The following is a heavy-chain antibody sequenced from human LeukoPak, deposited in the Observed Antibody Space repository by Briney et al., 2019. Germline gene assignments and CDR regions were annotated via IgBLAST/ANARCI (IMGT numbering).Heavy chain of an antibody. CDR2: IIPIFGTA. D-gene: IGHD3-10*01. CDR1: GGTFSSYA. V-gene: IGHV1-69*13. CDR3: ARDMYYYSRTGFDP. J-gene: IGHJ5*02. Sequence: SVKVSCKASGGTFSSYAISWVRQAPGQGLEWMGGIIPIFGTANYAQKFQGRVTITADESTSTAYMELSSLRSEDTAVYYCARDMYYYSRTGFDPWGQGTLVTVSS.